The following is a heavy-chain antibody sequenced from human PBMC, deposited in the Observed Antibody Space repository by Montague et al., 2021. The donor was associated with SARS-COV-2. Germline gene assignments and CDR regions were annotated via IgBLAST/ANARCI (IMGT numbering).Heavy chain of an antibody. Sequence: SLRLSCAASGFTFSAFWMTWVRQAPGKGLEWVANIKQDGSEKYYLDSVKGRFTISRDNAQNSLHLQMNSLRLEDTAVYYCATELPVYYDDSGYHSDFDHWGQRTLVSVSS. CDR1: GFTFSAFW. CDR3: ATELPVYYDDSGYHSDFDH. D-gene: IGHD3-22*01. CDR2: IKQDGSEK. J-gene: IGHJ4*02. V-gene: IGHV3-7*05.